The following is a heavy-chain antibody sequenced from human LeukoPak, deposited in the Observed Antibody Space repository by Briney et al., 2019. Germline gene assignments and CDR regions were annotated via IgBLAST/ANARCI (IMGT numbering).Heavy chain of an antibody. J-gene: IGHJ6*02. CDR2: INEFEGEK. CDR3: ARVLFRVSRYSGLDV. V-gene: IGHV3-7*01. CDR1: GFNFGTYL. D-gene: IGHD6-6*01. Sequence: GALGLFRGGAGFNFGTYLVNWVRQAPGKGLEGGANINEFEGEKHYADAVKGRFSISRDNAKNSVYLQMDSLRDEDTGVYFCARVLFRVSRYSGLDVWGQGTTVTVSS.